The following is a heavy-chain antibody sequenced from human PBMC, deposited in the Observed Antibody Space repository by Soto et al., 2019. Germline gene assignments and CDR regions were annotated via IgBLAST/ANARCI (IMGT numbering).Heavy chain of an antibody. D-gene: IGHD5-18*01. J-gene: IGHJ4*02. V-gene: IGHV1-46*01. CDR1: GYSFTIYY. Sequence: ASVKVSCKASGYSFTIYYMHWVRQAPGQGLEWMGIINPSGGSTSYAQKFQGRVTMTRDTSTSTVYMELSSLRSEDTAVYYCARVNRDTPSLDYWGQGTLVTVSS. CDR2: INPSGGST. CDR3: ARVNRDTPSLDY.